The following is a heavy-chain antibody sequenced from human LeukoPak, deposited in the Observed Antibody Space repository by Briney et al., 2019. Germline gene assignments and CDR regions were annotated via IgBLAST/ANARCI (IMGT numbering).Heavy chain of an antibody. V-gene: IGHV4-39*07. Sequence: KSSETLSLTCTVSGGSISSSSYYWGWIRQPPGKGLEWIGSIYYSGSTYYNPSLKSRVTISVDTSKNQFSLKLSSVTAADTAVYYCARGLRTLRKLIAAAFVGDYYYYYMDVWGKGTTVTVSS. CDR3: ARGLRTLRKLIAAAFVGDYYYYYMDV. CDR2: IYYSGST. D-gene: IGHD6-13*01. J-gene: IGHJ6*03. CDR1: GGSISSSSYY.